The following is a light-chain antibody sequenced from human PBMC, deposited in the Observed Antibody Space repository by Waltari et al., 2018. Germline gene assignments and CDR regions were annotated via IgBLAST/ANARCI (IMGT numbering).Light chain of an antibody. J-gene: IGLJ1*01. V-gene: IGLV2-23*02. Sequence: QSALTQPASVSGTPGQSITISCTGTTSDVGNYDLVSWYQQHPGKAPKLLIFEVIKRPSGVSSRFSGSKSGNTASLTISGLQAEDEADYYCCSYVGLGTYVFGSGTKVTVL. CDR3: CSYVGLGTYV. CDR2: EVI. CDR1: TSDVGNYDL.